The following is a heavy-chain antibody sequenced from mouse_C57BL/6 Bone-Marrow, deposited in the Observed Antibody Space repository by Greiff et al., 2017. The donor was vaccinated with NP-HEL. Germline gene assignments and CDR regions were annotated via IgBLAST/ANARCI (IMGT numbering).Heavy chain of an antibody. CDR2: IDPENGDT. D-gene: IGHD1-1*01. J-gene: IGHJ2*01. CDR3: TTGFITTVVERNFDY. V-gene: IGHV14-4*01. CDR1: GFNIKDDY. Sequence: DVQLQESGAELVRPGASVKLSCTASGFNIKDDYMHWVKQRPEQGLEWIGWIDPENGDTEYASKFQGKATITADTSSNTAYLQLSSLTSEDTAVYYCTTGFITTVVERNFDYWGQGTTLTVSS.